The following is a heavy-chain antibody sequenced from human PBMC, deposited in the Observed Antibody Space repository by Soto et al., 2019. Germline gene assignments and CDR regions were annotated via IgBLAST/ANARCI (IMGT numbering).Heavy chain of an antibody. D-gene: IGHD6-13*01. V-gene: IGHV3-23*01. CDR2: ISGSGGST. J-gene: IGHJ4*02. CDR3: ARGGGSRAAAGSDY. CDR1: GFTFSSYA. Sequence: EVQLLESGGGLVQPGGSLRLSCAASGFTFSSYAMSWVRQAPGKGLEWVSAISGSGGSTYYADSVKGRFTISRDKSKNTLYPQMNSLRAEDTAVYYCARGGGSRAAAGSDYWGQGTLVTVSS.